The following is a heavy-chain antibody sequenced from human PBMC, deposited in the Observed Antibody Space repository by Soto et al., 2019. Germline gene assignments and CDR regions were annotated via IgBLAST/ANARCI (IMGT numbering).Heavy chain of an antibody. CDR3: AREAYYYDISGYYFNWFDP. J-gene: IGHJ5*02. Sequence: PGGSLRLSCAASGFTFSSYAMHWVRQAPGKGLEWVAVISYDGSNKYYADSVKGRFTISRDNSKNTMYLQMNSLRAEDTAVYYCAREAYYYDISGYYFNWFDPWGQGTLVTVSS. CDR2: ISYDGSNK. D-gene: IGHD3-22*01. CDR1: GFTFSSYA. V-gene: IGHV3-30-3*01.